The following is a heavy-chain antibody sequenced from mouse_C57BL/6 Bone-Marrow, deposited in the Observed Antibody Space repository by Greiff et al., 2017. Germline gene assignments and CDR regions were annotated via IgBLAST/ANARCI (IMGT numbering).Heavy chain of an antibody. Sequence: EVHLVESGGGLVKPGGSLKPSGAASGFTFSSYAMSWVRQTPEKRREWVATIRDGGSYPYYPDNVKGRFTISRDNAKNNLYLQMSHLKSEDTAMYYCARDEGDSSGYAYWGQGTLVTVSA. CDR2: IRDGGSYP. CDR1: GFTFSSYA. D-gene: IGHD3-2*02. J-gene: IGHJ3*01. CDR3: ARDEGDSSGYAY. V-gene: IGHV5-4*01.